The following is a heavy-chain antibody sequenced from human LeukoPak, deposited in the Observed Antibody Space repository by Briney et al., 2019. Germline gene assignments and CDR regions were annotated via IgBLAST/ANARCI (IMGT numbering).Heavy chain of an antibody. CDR3: AKGGGHTSGWFDS. CDR1: GGSISSTSYY. Sequence: SETLSLTCTVSGGSISSTSYYWGWIRQPPGKGLEWIGSIHYSGSTYYNSSLRSRVTISVDTSNNQFSLNLRSVTAADTAVYYCAKGGGHTSGWFDSWGQGSLVTVSS. CDR2: IHYSGST. J-gene: IGHJ5*01. D-gene: IGHD6-19*01. V-gene: IGHV4-39*01.